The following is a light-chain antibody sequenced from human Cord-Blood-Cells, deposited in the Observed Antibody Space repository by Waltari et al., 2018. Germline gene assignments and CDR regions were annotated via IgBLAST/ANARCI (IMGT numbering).Light chain of an antibody. CDR3: QVWDSSSDHWV. CDR1: NIGSKS. Sequence: SHVLTQPPSVSVAPGKTARITCGGNNIGSKSVHLYQQKPGQAPVLVFYDDSDRPSGIPERFSGSNSGNTAALTISRVEAGDEADYSCQVWDSSSDHWVFGGGTKLTVL. J-gene: IGLJ3*02. V-gene: IGLV3-21*03. CDR2: DDS.